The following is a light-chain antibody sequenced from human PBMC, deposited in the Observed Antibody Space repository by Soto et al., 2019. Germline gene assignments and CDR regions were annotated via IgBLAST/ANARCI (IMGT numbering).Light chain of an antibody. CDR1: SSNIGTYY. J-gene: IGLJ2*01. Sequence: QSVLTQSPSASGTPGQSVTISCSGRSSNIGTYYVYWYQHLPGTAPKLLIYSNNLRPSGVPDRFSGSKSGNTASLTISGLQAEDEAYYYCSSFTNSGTVVFGGGTKLTVL. CDR2: SNN. V-gene: IGLV1-47*02. CDR3: SSFTNSGTVV.